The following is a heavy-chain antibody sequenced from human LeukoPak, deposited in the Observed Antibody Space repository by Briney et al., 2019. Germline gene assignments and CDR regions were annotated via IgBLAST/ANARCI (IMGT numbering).Heavy chain of an antibody. D-gene: IGHD1-26*01. J-gene: IGHJ5*02. Sequence: ASVKVSCKVSGYTVTELSMHWVRQSPGKGLEWMGGFHPEDGETIYAQKFQGRVTMTEDTSTDTAYMELSSLRSEDTAVYYCARDQSGKWELLTGWWFDPWGQGTLVTVSS. CDR1: GYTVTELS. CDR3: ARDQSGKWELLTGWWFDP. CDR2: FHPEDGET. V-gene: IGHV1-24*01.